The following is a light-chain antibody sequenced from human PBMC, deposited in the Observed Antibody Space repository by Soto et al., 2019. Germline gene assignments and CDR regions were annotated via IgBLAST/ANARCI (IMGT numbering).Light chain of an antibody. CDR3: QSSDGNNMV. V-gene: IGLV6-57*02. Sequence: NFMLTQPHSVSESPGKTVTISCTGSSGSIASGYVQWYQQRPGRAPTTLIYEDNQRPAGVPDRFSGSIDSSSNSASLTISGLRPEDEDDYYCQSSDGNNMVFGGGTKLTVL. J-gene: IGLJ2*01. CDR1: SGSIASGY. CDR2: EDN.